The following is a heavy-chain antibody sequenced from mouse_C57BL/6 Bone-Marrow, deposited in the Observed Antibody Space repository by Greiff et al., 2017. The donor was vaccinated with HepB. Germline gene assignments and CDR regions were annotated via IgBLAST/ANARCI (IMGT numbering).Heavy chain of an antibody. CDR2: ISSGSSTI. V-gene: IGHV5-17*01. Sequence: EVKLVESGGGLVKPGGSLKLSCAASGFTFSDYGMHWVRQAPEKGLEWVAYISSGSSTIYYADTVKGRFTISRDNAKNTLFLQMTSLRSEDTAMYDCARSRHGRSYGFDGWGTGTTVTVSS. D-gene: IGHD1-1*01. CDR1: GFTFSDYG. J-gene: IGHJ1*03. CDR3: ARSRHGRSYGFDG.